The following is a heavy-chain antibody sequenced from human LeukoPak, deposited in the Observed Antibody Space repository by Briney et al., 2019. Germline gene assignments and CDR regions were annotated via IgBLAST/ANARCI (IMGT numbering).Heavy chain of an antibody. CDR1: GLTFSSYS. CDR2: ISSSSSYI. J-gene: IGHJ3*02. CDR3: ARDRYDFWSGHLPYAFDI. Sequence: GGSLSLSCAASGLTFSSYSMNWVRKAPGKGLEWVSSISSSSSYIYYADSVKGRFTISRDNAKNSLYLQMNSLRAEDTAVYYCARDRYDFWSGHLPYAFDIWGQGTMVTVSS. D-gene: IGHD3-3*01. V-gene: IGHV3-21*01.